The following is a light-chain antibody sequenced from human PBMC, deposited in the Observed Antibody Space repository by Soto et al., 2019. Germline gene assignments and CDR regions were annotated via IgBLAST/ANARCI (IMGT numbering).Light chain of an antibody. CDR3: QQYDSSPRT. Sequence: EIVLTQSPGTLPLSPGERATLSCRASQSFTSTSLAWYQQKPGQAPRLLISGASRRAAGIPDRFSGSGSGTDFTLTISRLESEDLAVYYCQQYDSSPRTFGQGTKV. J-gene: IGKJ1*01. CDR2: GAS. CDR1: QSFTSTS. V-gene: IGKV3-20*01.